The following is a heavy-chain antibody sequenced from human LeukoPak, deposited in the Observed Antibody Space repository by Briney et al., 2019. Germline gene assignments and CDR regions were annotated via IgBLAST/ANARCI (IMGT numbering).Heavy chain of an antibody. Sequence: GASVKVSCKASGGTFSSYAISWVRQAPGQGLEWMGRIIPILGIANYAQKFQGRVTITADKSTSTAYMELSSLRSEDTAVYYCATVTLTGYIDYWGQGTLVTVSS. D-gene: IGHD3-9*01. J-gene: IGHJ4*02. CDR3: ATVTLTGYIDY. CDR2: IIPILGIA. CDR1: GGTFSSYA. V-gene: IGHV1-69*04.